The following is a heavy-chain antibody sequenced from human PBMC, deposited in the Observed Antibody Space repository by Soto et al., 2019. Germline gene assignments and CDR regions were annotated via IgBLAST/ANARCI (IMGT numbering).Heavy chain of an antibody. CDR1: GFTCSSYA. CDR2: IDGSGRNT. V-gene: IGHV3-23*01. D-gene: IGHD2-15*01. J-gene: IGHJ4*02. CDR3: AKDGGSVCSGGTCYFQAPDY. Sequence: GGSLRLSCAASGFTCSSYAMSWVRQAPGKGLEWVSGIDGSGRNTYYADSVKGRFTISRDNSKNTLSVQMDSLRVEDTALYYCAKDGGSVCSGGTCYFQAPDYWGQGTLVTVSS.